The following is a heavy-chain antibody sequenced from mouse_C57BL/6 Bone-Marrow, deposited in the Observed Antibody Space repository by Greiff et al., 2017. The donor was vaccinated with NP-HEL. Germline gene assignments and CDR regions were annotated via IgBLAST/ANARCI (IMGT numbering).Heavy chain of an antibody. CDR3: ARYDGYYRYAMDY. V-gene: IGHV1-63*01. CDR1: GYTFTNYW. D-gene: IGHD2-3*01. J-gene: IGHJ4*01. Sequence: VQLQQSGAELVRPGTSVKMSCKASGYTFTNYWIGWAKQRPGHGLEWIGDIYPGGGYTNYNEKFKGKATLTADKSSFTAYMQFSSLTSEDSAIYYGARYDGYYRYAMDYWGQGTSVTVSS. CDR2: IYPGGGYT.